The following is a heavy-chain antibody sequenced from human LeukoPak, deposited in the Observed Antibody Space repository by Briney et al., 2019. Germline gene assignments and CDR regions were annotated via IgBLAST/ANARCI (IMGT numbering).Heavy chain of an antibody. V-gene: IGHV4-38-2*02. CDR1: GSSINSGYY. D-gene: IGHD3-10*01. CDR2: IYHSGSS. Sequence: SETLSLTCTVSGSSINSGYYWGWIRQPPGKGLEWIGSIYHSGSSYYNPSLKSRVTISVDTSKNQFSLKLSSVTAADTAVYYCATTLPSSGSVFWGQGTLVTVSS. J-gene: IGHJ4*02. CDR3: ATTLPSSGSVF.